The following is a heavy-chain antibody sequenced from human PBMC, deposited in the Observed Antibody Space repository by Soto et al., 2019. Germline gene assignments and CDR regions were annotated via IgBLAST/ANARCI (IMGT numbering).Heavy chain of an antibody. V-gene: IGHV1-69*02. J-gene: IGHJ6*03. CDR1: GDTFSSYT. CDR3: VGSETTSPYYYYYMDV. CDR2: IIPILGIA. Sequence: SVKVSCNASGDTFSSYTISLVRQAPGQGLEWMGRIIPILGIANYAQKFQGRVTITADKSTSTAYMELSSLRSEDTAVYYCVGSETTSPYYYYYMDVWGKGTTVTVSS. D-gene: IGHD2-15*01.